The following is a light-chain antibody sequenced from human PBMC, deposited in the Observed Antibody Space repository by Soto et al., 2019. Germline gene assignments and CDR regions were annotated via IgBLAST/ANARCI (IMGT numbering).Light chain of an antibody. CDR3: QQYDNLWT. J-gene: IGKJ5*01. CDR2: DAS. V-gene: IGKV1-33*01. CDR1: QDISNY. Sequence: DIQLTQSPSFLSASVGDRVTITCQASQDISNYLNWYQQKPGKAPKLLIYDASNLETGVPSRFSGSGSGTDFTFTISSLQPEDIATYYCQQYDNLWTFGPGTRLEIK.